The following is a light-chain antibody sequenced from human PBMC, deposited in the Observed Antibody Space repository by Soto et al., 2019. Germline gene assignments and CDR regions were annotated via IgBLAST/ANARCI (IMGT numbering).Light chain of an antibody. CDR1: QSVSSSR. CDR3: QQYGPSPAIT. J-gene: IGKJ5*01. CDR2: DGF. Sequence: DIVLTQSPATLSLSPGERATLYCGAIQSVSSSRLAWYQQKPALAPRLLIYDGFLRATGIPDRFSGSGSGTDFTLTISRLEPEDFAVYYCQQYGPSPAITFGQGTRLEIK. V-gene: IGKV3D-20*01.